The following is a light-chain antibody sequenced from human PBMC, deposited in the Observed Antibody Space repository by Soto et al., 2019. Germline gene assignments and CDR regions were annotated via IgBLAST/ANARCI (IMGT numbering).Light chain of an antibody. CDR1: ASISTF. V-gene: IGKV1-39*01. Sequence: DIRMTQSPSSLSASAGDRVTITCRASASISTFLNWYQQTPGKAPKLLIYGASSLQTGVPSKFSGCGSGTDFTLTISSLQPEDFATYYCQQSYITPWTFGPGTKVDIK. CDR2: GAS. CDR3: QQSYITPWT. J-gene: IGKJ1*01.